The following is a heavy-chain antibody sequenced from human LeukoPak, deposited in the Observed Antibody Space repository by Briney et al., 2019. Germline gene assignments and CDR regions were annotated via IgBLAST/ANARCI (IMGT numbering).Heavy chain of an antibody. Sequence: QPGGSLRLSCVASGFTFSSYWMHWVRQAPGKGLVWVSRIYSDGSETTHADSVKDRFTISRDNAKNTLYLQMNSLRAEDTAVYYCARGYTYGFDNWGQGALVTVSS. CDR3: ARGYTYGFDN. CDR1: GFTFSSYW. V-gene: IGHV3-74*01. CDR2: IYSDGSET. J-gene: IGHJ4*02. D-gene: IGHD3-10*01.